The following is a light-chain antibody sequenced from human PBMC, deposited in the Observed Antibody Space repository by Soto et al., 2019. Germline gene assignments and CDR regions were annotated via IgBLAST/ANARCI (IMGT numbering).Light chain of an antibody. CDR3: AAWDDSLNVYV. CDR2: FND. Sequence: QTVVTQPPSASGTPGQRVTISCSGSSSNIGSNTVSWYQQLPGTAPKLLIYFNDLRPSGVPDRFSGSKSGTSASLAISGLQSEDEADYYCAAWDDSLNVYVFATGTKVTVL. V-gene: IGLV1-44*01. J-gene: IGLJ1*01. CDR1: SSNIGSNT.